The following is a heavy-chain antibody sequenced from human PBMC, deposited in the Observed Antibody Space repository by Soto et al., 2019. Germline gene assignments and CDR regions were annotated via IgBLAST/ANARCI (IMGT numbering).Heavy chain of an antibody. Sequence: PGGSLRLSCTASGFTFGDYAMSWFRQAPGKGLEWVGFIRSKAYGGTTEYAVSVKGRFTISRDDSKSIAYLQMNSLKTEDTAVYYCTSSSGWSLWDFDYWGQGTLVTVSS. V-gene: IGHV3-49*03. D-gene: IGHD6-19*01. CDR1: GFTFGDYA. J-gene: IGHJ4*02. CDR2: IRSKAYGGTT. CDR3: TSSSGWSLWDFDY.